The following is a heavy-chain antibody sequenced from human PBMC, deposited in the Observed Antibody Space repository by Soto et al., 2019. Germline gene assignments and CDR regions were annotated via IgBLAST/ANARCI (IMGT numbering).Heavy chain of an antibody. Sequence: QVQLVQSGAEVRMPGASVKVSCKASGYTFTTYDINWVRQATGQGLEWMGWMNPNSGNTAYVQKFQGRVTMTRNTSRSTAYMELSSLRSDDTAVYYCVAGSNFDYWGQGTLVTVSS. CDR1: GYTFTTYD. J-gene: IGHJ4*02. CDR3: VAGSNFDY. D-gene: IGHD6-19*01. CDR2: MNPNSGNT. V-gene: IGHV1-8*01.